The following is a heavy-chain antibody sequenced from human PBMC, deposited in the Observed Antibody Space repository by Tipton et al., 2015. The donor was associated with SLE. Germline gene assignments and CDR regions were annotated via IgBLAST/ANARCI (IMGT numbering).Heavy chain of an antibody. V-gene: IGHV3-23*01. Sequence: SLRLSCAASGFTFSSYAMSWVRRAPGKGLEWVSAISGSGGSTYYADSVKGRFTISRDNSKNTLYLQMNSLRAEDTAVYYCAKRAGPRRYFDYWGQGTLVTVSS. J-gene: IGHJ4*02. CDR1: GFTFSSYA. CDR2: ISGSGGST. CDR3: AKRAGPRRYFDY. D-gene: IGHD1-14*01.